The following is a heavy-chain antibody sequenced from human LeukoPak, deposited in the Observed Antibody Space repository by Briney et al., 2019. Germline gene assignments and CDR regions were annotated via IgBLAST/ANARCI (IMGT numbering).Heavy chain of an antibody. CDR2: INPNSGGT. J-gene: IGHJ5*02. Sequence: ASVKVSCKASGYTFTGYYMHWVRQAPGQGLEWMGRINPNSGGTNYAQKFQGRVTMTRDTSISTAYMELSRLRSDDTAVYYCARGTMAGLNWFDPWGQGTLVTVSS. D-gene: IGHD6-19*01. CDR3: ARGTMAGLNWFDP. CDR1: GYTFTGYY. V-gene: IGHV1-2*06.